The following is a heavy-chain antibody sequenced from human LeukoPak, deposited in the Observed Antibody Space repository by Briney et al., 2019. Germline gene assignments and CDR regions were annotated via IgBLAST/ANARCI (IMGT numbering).Heavy chain of an antibody. D-gene: IGHD3-3*01. J-gene: IGHJ4*02. Sequence: GGSLRLSCAASEFTFSSYAMHWVRQAPGKGLEWVAVISYDGSNKYYADSVKGRFTIPRDNSKNTLYLQMNSLRAEDTAVYYCARADYDFWSGYYSWGQGTLVTVSS. CDR3: ARADYDFWSGYYS. CDR2: ISYDGSNK. V-gene: IGHV3-30-3*01. CDR1: EFTFSSYA.